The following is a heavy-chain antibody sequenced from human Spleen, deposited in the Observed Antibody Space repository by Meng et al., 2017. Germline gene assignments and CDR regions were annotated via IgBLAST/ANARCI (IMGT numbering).Heavy chain of an antibody. Sequence: GGSLRLSCAASGFTFSNYAMNWVRQAPGKGLEWVSCISSSSTYIYYADSVKGRFTISRDNAKNALYLQMNNLRVEDTAVYYCLRGNNGAFHVWGQGTMVTVSS. CDR2: ISSSSTYI. D-gene: IGHD1/OR15-1a*01. CDR3: LRGNNGAFHV. CDR1: GFTFSNYA. J-gene: IGHJ3*01. V-gene: IGHV3-21*01.